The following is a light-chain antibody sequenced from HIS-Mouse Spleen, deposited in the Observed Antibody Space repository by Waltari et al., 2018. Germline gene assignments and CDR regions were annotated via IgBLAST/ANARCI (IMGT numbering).Light chain of an antibody. CDR2: DDS. V-gene: IGLV3-21*03. CDR1: NIGSKS. Sequence: SYVLTQPPSVSVAPGKTARITCGGNNIGSKSVHWYQQKPGQAPVLAVYDDSYRPSGIPGRFSGSNSGNTATLTISRVEAGDEADYYCQVWDSSSDHVVFGGGTKLTVL. J-gene: IGLJ2*01. CDR3: QVWDSSSDHVV.